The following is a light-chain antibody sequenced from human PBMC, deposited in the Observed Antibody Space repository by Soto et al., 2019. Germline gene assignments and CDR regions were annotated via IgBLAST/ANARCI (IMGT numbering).Light chain of an antibody. J-gene: IGLJ1*01. CDR3: TSFSSSTSLYV. Sequence: QSVLTQPASVSGPLGQSITISCTGTTIDIAGYNYISWYQQLPGKAPKLIIYQVTIRPSGISNRFSGSKSGNTASLTISGLQAEDEADYYCTSFSSSTSLYVFGTGTKVTVL. CDR2: QVT. CDR1: TIDIAGYNY. V-gene: IGLV2-14*01.